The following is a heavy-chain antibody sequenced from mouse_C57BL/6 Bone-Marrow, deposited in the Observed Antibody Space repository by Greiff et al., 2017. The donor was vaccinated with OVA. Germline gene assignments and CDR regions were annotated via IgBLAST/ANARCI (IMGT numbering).Heavy chain of an antibody. V-gene: IGHV14-4*01. Sequence: DVQLQESGAELVRPGASVKLSCTASGFNIKDDYMHWVKQRPEQGLEWIGWIDPENGDTEYASKFQGKATITADTSSNTAYLQLSSLTSEDTAVYYCTTYYVYYAMDYWGQGTSVTVSS. CDR1: GFNIKDDY. CDR2: IDPENGDT. J-gene: IGHJ4*01. CDR3: TTYYVYYAMDY. D-gene: IGHD1-1*01.